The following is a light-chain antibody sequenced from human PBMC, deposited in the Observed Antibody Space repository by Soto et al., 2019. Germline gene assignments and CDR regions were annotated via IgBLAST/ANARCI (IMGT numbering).Light chain of an antibody. J-gene: IGKJ1*01. CDR3: QQYSSYWT. CDR1: QSISTW. CDR2: KAS. Sequence: DIQMTQSPSTLPASVGDRVTITCRASQSISTWLAWYQQKPGKAPNLLIYKASYLASGVPSRFSDGGSGTEFTLTISSLQPDDFATYYCQQYSSYWTFGQGTKVEIK. V-gene: IGKV1-5*03.